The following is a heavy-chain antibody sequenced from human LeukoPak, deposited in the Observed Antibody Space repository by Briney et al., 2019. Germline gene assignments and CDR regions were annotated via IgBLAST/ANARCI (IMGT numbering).Heavy chain of an antibody. CDR2: ISGSGGST. Sequence: PGGSLRLSRAASGFTFSSYAMSWVRQAPGKGLEWVSAISGSGGSTYYADSVKGRFTISRDNSKNTLYLQMNSLRAEDTAVYYCAKAGYCSGGSCYHNDYWGQGTLVTVSS. CDR1: GFTFSSYA. CDR3: AKAGYCSGGSCYHNDY. D-gene: IGHD2-15*01. J-gene: IGHJ4*02. V-gene: IGHV3-23*01.